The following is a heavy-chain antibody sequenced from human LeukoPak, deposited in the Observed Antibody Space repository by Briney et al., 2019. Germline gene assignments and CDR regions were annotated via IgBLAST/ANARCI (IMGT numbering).Heavy chain of an antibody. J-gene: IGHJ4*02. D-gene: IGHD6-13*01. CDR1: GFTFSSYW. CDR2: IKQDGSEK. CDR3: ARFGIAAAGATVFDY. Sequence: GGSLRLSCAASGFTFSSYWMSWVRQAPGKGLEWVANIKQDGSEKYYVDSVKGRFTISRDNAKNSLYLQMNSLRAEDTAVYYCARFGIAAAGATVFDYWGQGTLVTVSS. V-gene: IGHV3-7*04.